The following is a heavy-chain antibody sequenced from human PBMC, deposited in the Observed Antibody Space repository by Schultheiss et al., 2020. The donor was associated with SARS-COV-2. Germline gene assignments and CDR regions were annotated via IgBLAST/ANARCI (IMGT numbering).Heavy chain of an antibody. CDR1: GGSFSGYY. Sequence: SQTLSLTCAVYGGSFSGYYWSWIRQPPGKGLEWIGEINHSGSTNYNPSLKSRVTISVDKSKNQFSLKLSSVTAADTAVYYCARVTSSTVTTDYWGQGTLVTVSS. J-gene: IGHJ4*02. D-gene: IGHD4-17*01. CDR3: ARVTSSTVTTDY. V-gene: IGHV4-34*01. CDR2: INHSGST.